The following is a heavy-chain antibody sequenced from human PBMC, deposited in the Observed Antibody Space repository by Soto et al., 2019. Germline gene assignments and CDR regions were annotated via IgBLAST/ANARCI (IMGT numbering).Heavy chain of an antibody. CDR2: IIPILGIA. Sequence: QVQLVQSGAEVKKPGSSVKVSCKASGGTFSSYTISWVRQAPGQGLEWMGRIIPILGIANYAQKFQGRVXIXAXXSTSTAYMELSSLRSEDTAVYYCARARGYSYANDYWGQGTLVTVSS. CDR1: GGTFSSYT. V-gene: IGHV1-69*02. J-gene: IGHJ4*02. D-gene: IGHD5-18*01. CDR3: ARARGYSYANDY.